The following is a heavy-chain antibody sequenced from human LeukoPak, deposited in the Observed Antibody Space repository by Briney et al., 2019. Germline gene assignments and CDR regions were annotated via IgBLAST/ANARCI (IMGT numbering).Heavy chain of an antibody. CDR2: INPNSGGT. D-gene: IGHD3-16*01. CDR1: GYTFTGYY. CDR3: ARVRYRLAETYIDY. V-gene: IGHV1-2*02. J-gene: IGHJ4*02. Sequence: ASVKVSCKASGYTFTGYYMHWVRQTPGQGLEWMGWINPNSGGTNYAQKFQGRVTMTRDTSISTAYMELSRLRSDDTAVYYCARVRYRLAETYIDYWGQGTLVTVSS.